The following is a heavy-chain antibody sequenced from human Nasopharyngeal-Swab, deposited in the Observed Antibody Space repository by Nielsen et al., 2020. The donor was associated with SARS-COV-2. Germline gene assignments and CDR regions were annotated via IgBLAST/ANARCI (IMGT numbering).Heavy chain of an antibody. CDR3: AKDGPLYGDYYYYYYMDV. V-gene: IGHV3-30*18. CDR2: ISYDGSNK. J-gene: IGHJ6*03. Sequence: GESLKISSAASAFTFSSYGIHWVRQAPGKGLEWVAVISYDGSNKYYADSVKGRFTISRDNSKNTLYLQMNSLRAEDTAVYYCAKDGPLYGDYYYYYYMDVWGKGTTVTVSS. D-gene: IGHD4-17*01. CDR1: AFTFSSYG.